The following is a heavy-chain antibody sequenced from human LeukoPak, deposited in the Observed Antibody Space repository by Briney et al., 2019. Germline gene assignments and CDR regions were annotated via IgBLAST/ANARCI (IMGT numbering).Heavy chain of an antibody. Sequence: SETLSLTCAVYGGSFSGYYWSWIRQPPGKGLEWIGEINHSGSTNYNPSLKSRVTISVDTSKNQFSLKLSSVTAADTAVYYCASFSIAAAGTEYYFDYWGQGTLVTVSS. J-gene: IGHJ4*02. CDR2: INHSGST. CDR1: GGSFSGYY. D-gene: IGHD6-13*01. V-gene: IGHV4-34*01. CDR3: ASFSIAAAGTEYYFDY.